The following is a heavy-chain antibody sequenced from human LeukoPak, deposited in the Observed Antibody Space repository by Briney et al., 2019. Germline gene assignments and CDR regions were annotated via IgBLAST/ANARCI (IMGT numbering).Heavy chain of an antibody. CDR3: ARAHPFLRYYDSSGYYDY. CDR2: INHSGST. D-gene: IGHD3-22*01. J-gene: IGHJ4*02. Sequence: SETLSLTCAVYGGSFSGYYWSWIRQPPGKGLEWIGEINHSGSTNYNPSLKSRVTISVDTSKNQFPLKLSSVTAADTAVYYCARAHPFLRYYDSSGYYDYWGQGTLVTVSS. V-gene: IGHV4-34*01. CDR1: GGSFSGYY.